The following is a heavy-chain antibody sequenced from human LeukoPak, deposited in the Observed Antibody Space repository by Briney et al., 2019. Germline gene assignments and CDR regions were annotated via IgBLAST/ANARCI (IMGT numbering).Heavy chain of an antibody. CDR3: ARPSELDDSSDELGYFDY. Sequence: SVKVSCKASGGTFSGYAISWVRQAPGQGLEWMGRIIPILGIANYAQKFQGRVTITADKSTSTAFMELSSLRSEDTAVYYCARPSELDDSSDELGYFDYWGQGTLVTVSS. J-gene: IGHJ4*02. CDR2: IIPILGIA. V-gene: IGHV1-69*04. CDR1: GGTFSGYA. D-gene: IGHD3-22*01.